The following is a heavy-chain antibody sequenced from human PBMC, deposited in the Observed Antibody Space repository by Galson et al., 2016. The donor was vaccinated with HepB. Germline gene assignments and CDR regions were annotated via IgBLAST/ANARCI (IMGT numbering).Heavy chain of an antibody. D-gene: IGHD5-18*01. Sequence: SLRLSCAASGFTFSSYAMHWVRQAPGKGLEWLAVISHDGTSKYYADSVMGRFIISRDNSKNTLYVQMNILGPEDTAVYFCAREKGYSYGPNFDYWGQVTLVTVS. V-gene: IGHV3-30-3*01. CDR2: ISHDGTSK. J-gene: IGHJ4*02. CDR3: AREKGYSYGPNFDY. CDR1: GFTFSSYA.